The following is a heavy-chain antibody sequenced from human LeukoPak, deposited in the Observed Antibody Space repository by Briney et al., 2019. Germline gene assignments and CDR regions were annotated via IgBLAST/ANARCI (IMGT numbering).Heavy chain of an antibody. Sequence: ASVKVSCKASGGTFSSYTISWVRQAPGQGLEWMGRIIPILGIANYAQKFQGRVTITADKSTSTAYMELSSLRSEDTAVYYCARDHCSGGSCYVDPGDYYYMDVWGKGTTVTVSS. V-gene: IGHV1-69*04. D-gene: IGHD2-15*01. CDR3: ARDHCSGGSCYVDPGDYYYMDV. CDR2: IIPILGIA. J-gene: IGHJ6*03. CDR1: GGTFSSYT.